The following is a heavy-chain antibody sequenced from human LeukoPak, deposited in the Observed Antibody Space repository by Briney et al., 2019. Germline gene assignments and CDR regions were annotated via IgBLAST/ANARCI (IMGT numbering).Heavy chain of an antibody. D-gene: IGHD3-3*01. Sequence: GSLRLSCAASGFTFSSYGMHWVRQAPGKGLEWIGSIYYSGSTYYNPSLKSRVTISVDTSKNQFSLKLSSVTAADTAVYYCARHSGAEYRAFWSGSHFDYWGQGTLVTVSS. V-gene: IGHV4-39*01. CDR1: GFTFSSYG. J-gene: IGHJ4*02. CDR3: ARHSGAEYRAFWSGSHFDY. CDR2: IYYSGST.